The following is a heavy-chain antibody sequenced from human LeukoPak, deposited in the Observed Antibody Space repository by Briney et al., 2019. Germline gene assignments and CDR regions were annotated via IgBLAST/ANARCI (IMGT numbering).Heavy chain of an antibody. CDR3: AKVGATRGY. Sequence: ASVKVSCKASGGTFSSYAISWVRQAPGQGLEWEGGIIPIFGTANYAQKFQGRVTITTDESTSTAYMELSSLRSEDTAVYYFAKVGATRGYWGEGILLTVSS. D-gene: IGHD1-26*01. CDR1: GGTFSSYA. V-gene: IGHV1-69*05. J-gene: IGHJ4*02. CDR2: IIPIFGTA.